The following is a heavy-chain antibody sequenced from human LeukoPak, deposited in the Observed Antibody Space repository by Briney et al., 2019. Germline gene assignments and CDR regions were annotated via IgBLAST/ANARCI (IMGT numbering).Heavy chain of an antibody. CDR1: GFNFNIHH. CDR2: ISSRSDTI. J-gene: IGHJ4*02. Sequence: GGSLRPSCAASGFNFNIHHMNWVRQAPGKGLEWLSSISSRSDTIYYADSVRGRFTLSRDNAENSLYLQMRSLTDEDTAVYYCAREWQYAPGYWGQGTLVTVSS. D-gene: IGHD2-2*01. V-gene: IGHV3-48*02. CDR3: AREWQYAPGY.